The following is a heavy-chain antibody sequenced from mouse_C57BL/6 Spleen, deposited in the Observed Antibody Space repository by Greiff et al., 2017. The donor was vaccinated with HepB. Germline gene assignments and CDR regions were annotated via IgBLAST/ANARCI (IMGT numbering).Heavy chain of an antibody. Sequence: QVQLQQPGAELVKPGASVKMSCKASGYTFTSYWITWVKQRPGQGLEWIGDMYPGSGSTNYNEKFKSKATLTVDTSSSTAYMQLSSLTSEDSAVYYCARAYYYGSSYDFDYWGQGTTLTVSS. CDR1: GYTFTSYW. D-gene: IGHD1-1*01. J-gene: IGHJ2*01. CDR2: MYPGSGST. CDR3: ARAYYYGSSYDFDY. V-gene: IGHV1-55*01.